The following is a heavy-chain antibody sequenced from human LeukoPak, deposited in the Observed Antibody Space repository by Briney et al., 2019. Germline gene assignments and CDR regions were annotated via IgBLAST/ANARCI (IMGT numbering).Heavy chain of an antibody. CDR1: GFTLNNHI. Sequence: GGSLRLSCAASGFTLNNHIMNWVRQAPGKGLEWVSYINSGSSTIYYADSLKGRFTISRDNPKNSLYLQMNSQRAEDTAVYYCARTNGYSGYVSYDYWGQGTLVTVSS. CDR3: ARTNGYSGYVSYDY. D-gene: IGHD5-12*01. V-gene: IGHV3-48*01. CDR2: INSGSSTI. J-gene: IGHJ4*02.